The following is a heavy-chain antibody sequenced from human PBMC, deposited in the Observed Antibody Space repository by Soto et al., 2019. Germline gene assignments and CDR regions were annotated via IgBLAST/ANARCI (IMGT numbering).Heavy chain of an antibody. J-gene: IGHJ4*02. Sequence: GASVKVSCKASGYTFTSYGISWVRQAPGQGLEWMGWISAYNGNTKYAQKLQGRVTMATDTSTSTAYMELRSLRSDDTAVYYCARDLSYGLCDYWGQGTLVTVSS. CDR2: ISAYNGNT. CDR1: GYTFTSYG. CDR3: ARDLSYGLCDY. V-gene: IGHV1-18*01. D-gene: IGHD5-18*01.